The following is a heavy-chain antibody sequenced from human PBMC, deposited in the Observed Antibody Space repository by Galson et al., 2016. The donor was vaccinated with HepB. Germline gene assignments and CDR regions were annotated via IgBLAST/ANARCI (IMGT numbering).Heavy chain of an antibody. D-gene: IGHD6-13*01. V-gene: IGHV3-53*01. CDR3: TRSRSWPQLHWFDP. CDR2: IHSAGST. Sequence: SLRLSCAASGFSVSTNYMSWVRQAPGKGLEWVSVIHSAGSTYYIDSVRGRFTISRDNSKNTVYLQINSLRAEDTAIYYCTRSRSWPQLHWFDPWGQGTLVTVSS. J-gene: IGHJ5*02. CDR1: GFSVSTNY.